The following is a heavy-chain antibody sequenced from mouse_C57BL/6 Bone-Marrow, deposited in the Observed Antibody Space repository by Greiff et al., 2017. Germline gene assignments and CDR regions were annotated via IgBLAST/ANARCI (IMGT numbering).Heavy chain of an antibody. CDR1: GYTFTSYW. CDR3: SSMDYYGSGYVDG. D-gene: IGHD1-1*01. CDR2: IDPSDSYT. Sequence: QVQLQQPGAELVKPGASVKLSCKASGYTFTSYWMQWVKQRPGQGLEWIGVIDPSDSYTNYTQKFKGKATLTVDTSSSTAYMQLSSLTSEDSAVCYCSSMDYYGSGYVDGGGTGTAGTVS. V-gene: IGHV1-50*01. J-gene: IGHJ1*03.